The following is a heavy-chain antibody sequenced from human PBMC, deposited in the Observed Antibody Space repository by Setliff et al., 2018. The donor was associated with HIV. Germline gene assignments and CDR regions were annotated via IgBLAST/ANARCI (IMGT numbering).Heavy chain of an antibody. D-gene: IGHD6-19*01. V-gene: IGHV3-30*04. J-gene: IGHJ4*02. CDR1: GFSFRSYA. Sequence: SCAASGFSFRSYAMHWVRQAPGKGREWVAAISNDGSNQDYADSVKGRFTISRDNSKNTLFLQLNSLRAEDTALYYCARDKQWLLQGDYFDYWGQGTLVTVSS. CDR3: ARDKQWLLQGDYFDY. CDR2: ISNDGSNQ.